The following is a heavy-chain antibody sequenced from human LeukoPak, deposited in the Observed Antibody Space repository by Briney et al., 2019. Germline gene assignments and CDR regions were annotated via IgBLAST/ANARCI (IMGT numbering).Heavy chain of an antibody. CDR3: ASRGYSGYDYVGFDY. V-gene: IGHV4-39*07. CDR2: IYHSGST. Sequence: KPSETLSLTCTVSGGSISSSSYYWGWIRQPPGKGLEWIGSIYHSGSTYYNPSLKSRVTISVDTSKNQFSLKLSSVTAADTAVYYCASRGYSGYDYVGFDYWGQGTLVTVSS. CDR1: GGSISSSSYY. J-gene: IGHJ4*02. D-gene: IGHD5-12*01.